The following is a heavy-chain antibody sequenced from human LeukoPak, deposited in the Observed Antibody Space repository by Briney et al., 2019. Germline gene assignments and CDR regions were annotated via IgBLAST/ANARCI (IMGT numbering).Heavy chain of an antibody. D-gene: IGHD6-6*01. CDR3: AKDLPGYSSSPRDY. Sequence: GGSLRLSCAASGFTFSSYWMSWVRQAPGKGLEWVSAISGSGGSTYYADSVKGRFTISRDNSKNTLYLQMNSLRAEDTAVYYCAKDLPGYSSSPRDYWGQGTLVTVSS. CDR1: GFTFSSYW. J-gene: IGHJ4*02. CDR2: ISGSGGST. V-gene: IGHV3-23*01.